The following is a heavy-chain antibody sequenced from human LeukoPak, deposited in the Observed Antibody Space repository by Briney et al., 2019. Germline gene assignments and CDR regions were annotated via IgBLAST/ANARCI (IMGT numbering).Heavy chain of an antibody. V-gene: IGHV1-2*02. J-gene: IGHJ3*02. D-gene: IGHD3-9*01. CDR2: INPNSGGT. CDR3: AKDWVAHQIHDMGNAFDM. CDR1: GYTFTGYY. Sequence: ASVKVSCKASGYTFTGYYMHWVRQAPGQGLEWMGWINPNSGGTNYAQKFQGRVTMTRDTSISTAYMELSRLRSDDTAVYYCAKDWVAHQIHDMGNAFDMWGQGTMVTAS.